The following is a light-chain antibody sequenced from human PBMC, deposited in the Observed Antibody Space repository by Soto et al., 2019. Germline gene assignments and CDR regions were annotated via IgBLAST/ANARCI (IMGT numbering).Light chain of an antibody. CDR3: QQSYSTPAIT. Sequence: DSQLPQSPSSVSASAAARGRRTCRASQGISSYLAWYQQKPGKAPKLLIYAASTLQSGVPSRFSGSGSGTDFTLTISSLQPEDFATYYCQQSYSTPAITFGQGTRLEIK. V-gene: IGKV1-39*01. CDR1: QGISSY. CDR2: AAS. J-gene: IGKJ5*01.